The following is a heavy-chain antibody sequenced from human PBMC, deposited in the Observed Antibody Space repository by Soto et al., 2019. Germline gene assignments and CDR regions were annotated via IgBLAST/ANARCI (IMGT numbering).Heavy chain of an antibody. CDR1: GGSISSGGYY. CDR2: IYYSGST. V-gene: IGHV4-31*03. D-gene: IGHD6-13*01. CDR3: ARGGSSDYLDY. Sequence: QVQLQESGPGLVKPSQTLSLTCTVSGGSISSGGYYWSWIRKDPGKGLEWIGYIYYSGSTYYNPSLKSRVTISVDTSTNQFSLKLSSVTAADTAVYYCARGGSSDYLDYWGQGTLVTVSS. J-gene: IGHJ4*02.